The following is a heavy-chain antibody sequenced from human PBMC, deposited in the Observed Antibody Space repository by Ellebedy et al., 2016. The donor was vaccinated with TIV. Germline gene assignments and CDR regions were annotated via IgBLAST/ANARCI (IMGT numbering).Heavy chain of an antibody. CDR2: INHSGST. CDR1: GGSFSGYY. D-gene: IGHD5-24*01. V-gene: IGHV4-34*01. Sequence: MPSETLSLTCAVYGGSFSGYYWSWIRQPPGKGLEWIGEINHSGSTNYNPSLKSRVTISVDTSKNQFSLKLSSVTAADTAVYYCARGLVEMATAYFDYWGQGTLVTVSS. J-gene: IGHJ4*02. CDR3: ARGLVEMATAYFDY.